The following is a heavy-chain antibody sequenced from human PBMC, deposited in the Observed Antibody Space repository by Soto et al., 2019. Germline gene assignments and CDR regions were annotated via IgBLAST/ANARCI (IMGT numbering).Heavy chain of an antibody. CDR2: IYYSGST. CDR3: ARQSAPPSTYYYDSSGYQRKAWFAP. V-gene: IGHV4-59*01. Sequence: PSETLSLTCTVSGGSISSYYWSWIRQPPGKGLEWIGYIYYSGSTNYNPSLKSRVTISVDTSKNQFSLKLSSVTAADTAVYYCARQSAPPSTYYYDSSGYQRKAWFAPWGQGTLVTVSS. CDR1: GGSISSYY. D-gene: IGHD3-22*01. J-gene: IGHJ5*02.